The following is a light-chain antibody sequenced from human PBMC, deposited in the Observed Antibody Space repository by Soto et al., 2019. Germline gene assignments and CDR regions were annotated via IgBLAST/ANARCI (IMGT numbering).Light chain of an antibody. Sequence: DILMSQSPASLAVSLGERATINCKSSQSVLYSSNNKNYLAWYQQKPGQPPKLLIYWASTRESGVPDRFSGSGSGTDFTLTISSLQAEDVAVYYCQQYYSTPITFGQGTRLDIK. J-gene: IGKJ5*01. CDR3: QQYYSTPIT. CDR1: QSVLYSSNNKNY. CDR2: WAS. V-gene: IGKV4-1*01.